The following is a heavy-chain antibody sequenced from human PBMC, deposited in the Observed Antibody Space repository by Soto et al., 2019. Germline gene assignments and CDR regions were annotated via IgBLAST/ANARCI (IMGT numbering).Heavy chain of an antibody. CDR3: ARGAGGDYGDYYYYYYYGMDV. CDR1: GGSISSSNW. CDR2: IYHSGST. D-gene: IGHD4-17*01. V-gene: IGHV4-4*02. Sequence: PSETLSLTCAVSGGSISSSNWWSWVRQPPGKGLEWIGEIYHSGSTNYNPSLKSRVTISVDKSKNQFSLKLSSVTAADTAVYYCARGAGGDYGDYYYYYYYGMDVWGQGTTVT. J-gene: IGHJ6*02.